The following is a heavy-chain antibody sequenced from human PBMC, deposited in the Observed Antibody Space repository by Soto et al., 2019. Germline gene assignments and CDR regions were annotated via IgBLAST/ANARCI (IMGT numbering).Heavy chain of an antibody. CDR2: ISAYNGNT. CDR1: GYTFTSYG. V-gene: IGHV1-18*01. D-gene: IGHD6-19*01. Sequence: ASVKVSCKASGYTFTSYGISWVRQAPGQGLEWMGWISAYNGNTNYAQKLQGRVTMTTDTSTSTAYMELRSLRSDDTAAYYCARDFERAVAGQEALDYWGQGTLVTVSS. J-gene: IGHJ4*02. CDR3: ARDFERAVAGQEALDY.